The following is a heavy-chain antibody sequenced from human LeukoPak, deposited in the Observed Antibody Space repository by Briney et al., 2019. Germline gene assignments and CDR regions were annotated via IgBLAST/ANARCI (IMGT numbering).Heavy chain of an antibody. D-gene: IGHD5-24*01. CDR3: VEEMDASSAPRWLPNGAYFQH. CDR2: IYTTGST. J-gene: IGHJ1*01. V-gene: IGHV4-61*02. CDR1: SGSISSGNYY. Sequence: PSETLSLTCTVSSGSISSGNYYWNWIRQPAGKGLEWIGRIYTTGSTTYNPSLKSRVTISVDTSKNQFSLKLSSVTAADTAVYYCVEEMDASSAPRWLPNGAYFQHWGQGTLVTVSS.